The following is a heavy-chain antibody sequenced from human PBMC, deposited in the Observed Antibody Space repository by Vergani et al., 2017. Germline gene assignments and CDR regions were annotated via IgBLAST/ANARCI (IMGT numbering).Heavy chain of an antibody. Sequence: EVQLLESGGGLVQPGGSLRLSCAASGFTFSSFAMSWVRQAPGKGLEWVSAISGSGGSTYYAASVKGRFTISRDNSKNTLYLQMNSLRAEDTAVYYCAKEGVEYYDYSYLGVWGKGTTVTVSS. CDR2: ISGSGGST. CDR3: AKEGVEYYDYSYLGV. CDR1: GFTFSSFA. J-gene: IGHJ6*03. D-gene: IGHD3-16*01. V-gene: IGHV3-23*01.